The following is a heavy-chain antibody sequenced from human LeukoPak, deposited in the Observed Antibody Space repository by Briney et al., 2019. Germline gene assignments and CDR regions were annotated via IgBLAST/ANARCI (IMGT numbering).Heavy chain of an antibody. CDR1: GYTFTSYY. V-gene: IGHV1-46*01. J-gene: IGHJ4*02. CDR2: INPSGGST. Sequence: GASVKVSCKASGYTFTSYYMHWVRQAPGQGLEWMGIINPSGGSTSYAQKFQSRVTMTRDTSTSTVYMELSSLRSEDTAVYYCARDRISHSVAGPGGYWGQGTLVTVSS. CDR3: ARDRISHSVAGPGGY. D-gene: IGHD6-19*01.